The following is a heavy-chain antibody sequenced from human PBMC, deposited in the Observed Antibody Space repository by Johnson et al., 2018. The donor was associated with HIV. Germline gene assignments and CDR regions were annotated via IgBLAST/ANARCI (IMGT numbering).Heavy chain of an antibody. D-gene: IGHD4-23*01. CDR2: ISYDGSNK. Sequence: QVQLVESGGGLVTPGGSLRLSCAASGFTFTDYYMSWIRQAPGKGLEWVAVISYDGSNKYYADSVKGRFTISRDNSKNTLYLQMNSLRAEDTAVYYCRVVTGAFDIWGQGTMVTVYS. CDR3: RVVTGAFDI. CDR1: GFTFTDYY. V-gene: IGHV3-30*03. J-gene: IGHJ3*02.